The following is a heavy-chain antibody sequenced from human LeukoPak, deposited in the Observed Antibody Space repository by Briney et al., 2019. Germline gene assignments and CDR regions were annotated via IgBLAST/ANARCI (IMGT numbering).Heavy chain of an antibody. J-gene: IGHJ4*02. Sequence: ASVKVSCKASEYTFTSYSMNWVRQAPGQGLEWMGWISTKTGNPAYAQGFTGRFVFSLDTSVSTAYLQISSLKVEDTAVYYCAQDTSTDVFTYWGQGTLVTVSS. CDR2: ISTKTGNP. CDR3: AQDTSTDVFTY. V-gene: IGHV7-4-1*02. CDR1: EYTFTSYS. D-gene: IGHD5-18*01.